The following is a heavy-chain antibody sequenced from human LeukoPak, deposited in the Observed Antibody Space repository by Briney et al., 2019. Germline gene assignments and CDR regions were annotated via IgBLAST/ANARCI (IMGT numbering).Heavy chain of an antibody. Sequence: GASVTVSFKVSGYTLTELSMHWVRQAPGKGLEWMGGFDPEDGETIYAQKFQGRVTMTEDTSTDTAYMELSSLRSEDTAVYYCARGPPAMAPNYYFDYWGQGTLVTVSS. CDR2: FDPEDGET. D-gene: IGHD5-18*01. CDR3: ARGPPAMAPNYYFDY. CDR1: GYTLTELS. J-gene: IGHJ4*02. V-gene: IGHV1-24*01.